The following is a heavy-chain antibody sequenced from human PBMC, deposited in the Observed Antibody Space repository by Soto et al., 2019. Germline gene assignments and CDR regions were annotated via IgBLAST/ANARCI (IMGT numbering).Heavy chain of an antibody. D-gene: IGHD2-2*01. CDR2: IWYDGSNK. Sequence: SLRLSCAASGFTFSSYGMHWVRQAPGKGLEWVAVIWYDGSNKYYADSVKGRFTISRDNSKNTLYLQMNSLRAEDTAVYYCARGYCSSTSCYDGVNAFDIWGQGTMVTVSS. CDR1: GFTFSSYG. J-gene: IGHJ3*02. V-gene: IGHV3-33*01. CDR3: ARGYCSSTSCYDGVNAFDI.